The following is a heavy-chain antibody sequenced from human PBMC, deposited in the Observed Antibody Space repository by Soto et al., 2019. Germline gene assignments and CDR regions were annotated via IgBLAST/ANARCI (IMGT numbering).Heavy chain of an antibody. CDR1: GFTFSSYA. J-gene: IGHJ4*02. D-gene: IGHD3-22*01. CDR3: AKDNSPSSEIDY. V-gene: IGHV3-23*01. CDR2: ISGSGGST. Sequence: GGSLRLSCAASGFTFSSYAMSWVRQAPGKGLEWVSAISGSGGSTYYADSVKGRFTISRDTSKNTLYLQMNSLRAEDTAVYSCAKDNSPSSEIDYWGQGTLVTVSS.